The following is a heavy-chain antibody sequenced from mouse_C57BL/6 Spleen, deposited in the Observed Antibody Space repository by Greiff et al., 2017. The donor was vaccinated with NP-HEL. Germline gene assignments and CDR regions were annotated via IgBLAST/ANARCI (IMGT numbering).Heavy chain of an antibody. Sequence: EVKLQESGPGLVKPSQSLSLTCSVTGYSITSGYYWNWIRQFPGNKLEWMGYISYDGSNNYNPSLKNRISITRDTSKNQFFLKLNSVTTEDTATYYCARERGYDYDGYYYAMDYWGQGTSVTVSS. D-gene: IGHD2-4*01. CDR1: GYSITSGYY. J-gene: IGHJ4*01. CDR2: ISYDGSN. CDR3: ARERGYDYDGYYYAMDY. V-gene: IGHV3-6*01.